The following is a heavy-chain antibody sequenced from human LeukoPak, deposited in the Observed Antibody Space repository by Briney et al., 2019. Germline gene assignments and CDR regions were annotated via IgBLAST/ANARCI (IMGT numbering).Heavy chain of an antibody. CDR3: ARAGGYGDYLYYFDY. Sequence: SGGSLRLSCAASGFTFSSYAMHWVRQAPGKGLGWVAVISYDGSNKYYADSVKGRFTISRDNSKNTLYLQMNSLRAEDTAVYYCARAGGYGDYLYYFDYWGQGTLVTVSS. CDR1: GFTFSSYA. CDR2: ISYDGSNK. D-gene: IGHD4-17*01. J-gene: IGHJ4*02. V-gene: IGHV3-30*04.